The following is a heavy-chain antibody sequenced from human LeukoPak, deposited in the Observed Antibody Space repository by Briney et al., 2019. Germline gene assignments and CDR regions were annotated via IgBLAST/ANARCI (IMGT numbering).Heavy chain of an antibody. D-gene: IGHD5-18*01. Sequence: GGSLRLSCAASGFTFSSYSMNWVRQAPGKGLEWVSYISSSSSTIYYAASVKGRFTISRDNAKNSLYLQMNSLRDEDTAVYYCARDRAAMGRNWFDPWGQGTLVTVSS. CDR2: ISSSSSTI. CDR1: GFTFSSYS. J-gene: IGHJ5*02. CDR3: ARDRAAMGRNWFDP. V-gene: IGHV3-48*02.